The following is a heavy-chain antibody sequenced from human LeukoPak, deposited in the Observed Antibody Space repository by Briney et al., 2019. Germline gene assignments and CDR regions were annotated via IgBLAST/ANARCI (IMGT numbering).Heavy chain of an antibody. CDR3: AREPSYSDYASY. J-gene: IGHJ4*02. CDR2: IKQDGSEK. CDR1: GFTFSNYA. Sequence: GGSLRLSCAASGFTFSNYAMSWVRQAPGKGLEWVANIKQDGSEKYYVDSVKGRFTISRDNAKNSLYLQMNSLRAEDTAVYYCAREPSYSDYASYWGQGTLVTVSS. V-gene: IGHV3-7*05. D-gene: IGHD5-12*01.